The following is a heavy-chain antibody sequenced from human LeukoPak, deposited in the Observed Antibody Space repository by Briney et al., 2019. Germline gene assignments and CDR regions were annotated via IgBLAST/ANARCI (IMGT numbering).Heavy chain of an antibody. CDR1: GFTFSDYY. Sequence: GGSLRLSCAASGFTFSDYYMSWIRQAPGKGLEGVSYISSSGSTIYYADSVKGRFTISRDKAKKSLYLQMNSLRAEDTAVYYCARDGMGSGSYEYFDYWGQGTLVTVSS. CDR3: ARDGMGSGSYEYFDY. J-gene: IGHJ4*02. V-gene: IGHV3-11*01. CDR2: ISSSGSTI. D-gene: IGHD3-10*01.